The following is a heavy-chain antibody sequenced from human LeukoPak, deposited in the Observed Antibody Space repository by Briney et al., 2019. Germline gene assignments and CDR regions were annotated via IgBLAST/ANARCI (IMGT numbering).Heavy chain of an antibody. CDR2: IRYYVSNK. CDR3: AKIRGAIDY. J-gene: IGHJ4*02. Sequence: GGSLRLSCAASGFTFSSYGMHWGRQAPGKGVVCVAFIRYYVSNKYYADSVKGRFTIPRDNSKNPLYLQMNSLRAEDTAVYYCAKIRGAIDYWGQGTLVTVSS. D-gene: IGHD3-10*01. CDR1: GFTFSSYG. V-gene: IGHV3-30*02.